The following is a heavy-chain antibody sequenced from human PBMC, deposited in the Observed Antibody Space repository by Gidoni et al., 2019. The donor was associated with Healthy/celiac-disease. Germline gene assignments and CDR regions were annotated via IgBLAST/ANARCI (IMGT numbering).Heavy chain of an antibody. CDR1: GYSFTSYW. CDR3: ASRRRDGYNYVY. V-gene: IGHV5-51*03. D-gene: IGHD5-12*01. Sequence: EVQMVQSGAEVKKPGESRKNSCKGPGYSFTSYWIGWVSQMPGKGLEWMGIIYPGDSDTRYSPSFQGQGTISADKSISTAYLQWSSLKASDTAMYYCASRRRDGYNYVYWGQGTLVTVSS. CDR2: IYPGDSDT. J-gene: IGHJ4*02.